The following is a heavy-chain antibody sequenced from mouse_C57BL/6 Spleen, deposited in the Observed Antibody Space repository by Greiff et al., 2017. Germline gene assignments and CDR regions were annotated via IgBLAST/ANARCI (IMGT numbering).Heavy chain of an antibody. CDR3: AKRGSYGSSYWFAY. Sequence: VQLQESGPGLVAPSQSLSITCTVSGFSLTSYGVDWVRQPPGKGLEWLGVIWGGGSTNYSSALMSRLSISKDNSKSQVFLKMNSLQTDDTAMYYCAKRGSYGSSYWFAYWGQGTLVTVSA. V-gene: IGHV2-9*01. CDR1: GFSLTSYG. J-gene: IGHJ3*01. CDR2: IWGGGST. D-gene: IGHD1-1*01.